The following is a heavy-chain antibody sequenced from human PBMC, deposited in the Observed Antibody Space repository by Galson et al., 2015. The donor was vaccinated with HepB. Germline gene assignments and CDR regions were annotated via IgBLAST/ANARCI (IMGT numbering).Heavy chain of an antibody. CDR2: ISGNAEST. CDR1: GFIFSSYA. D-gene: IGHD3-22*01. CDR3: AKVDRVSITMRVVFKSPFDY. Sequence: LRLSCAASGFIFSSYAMSWLRQAPGKGLEGVSVISGNAESTYYADSVKGRLTISRDNSKNTLFMEMNSLRAEDTAVYYCAKVDRVSITMRVVFKSPFDYWGQGTQVAVSS. V-gene: IGHV3-23*01. J-gene: IGHJ4*02.